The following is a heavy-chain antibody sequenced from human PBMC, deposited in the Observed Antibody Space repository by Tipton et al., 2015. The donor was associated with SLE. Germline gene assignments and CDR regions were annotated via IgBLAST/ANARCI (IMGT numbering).Heavy chain of an antibody. J-gene: IGHJ5*02. CDR1: GGSFSGYY. CDR2: INHSGST. V-gene: IGHV4-34*01. D-gene: IGHD3-22*01. Sequence: TLSLTCAVYGGSFSGYYWSWIRQPPGKGLEWIGEINHSGSTNYNPSLKSRVTISVDTSKNQFSLKLSSVTAADTAVYYCAMIVVVSGWFDPWGQGTLVTVSS. CDR3: AMIVVVSGWFDP.